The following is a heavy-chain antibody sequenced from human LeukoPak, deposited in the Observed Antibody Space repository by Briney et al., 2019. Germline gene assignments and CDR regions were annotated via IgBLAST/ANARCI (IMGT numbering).Heavy chain of an antibody. CDR3: AREPPPAGFDY. CDR2: INNVGSIT. J-gene: IGHJ4*02. Sequence: GGSLRLSCAASGFGFSTYWMHWVRQAPGKGLVWVSRINNVGSITNYADSVKGRFTISRDNAKNSLYLQMNSLRAEDTAVYYCAREPPPAGFDYWGQGTLVTVSS. CDR1: GFGFSTYW. V-gene: IGHV3-74*01.